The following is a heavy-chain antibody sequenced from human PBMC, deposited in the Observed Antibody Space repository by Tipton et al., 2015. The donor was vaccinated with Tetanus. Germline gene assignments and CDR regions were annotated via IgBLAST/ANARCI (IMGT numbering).Heavy chain of an antibody. CDR3: ARGFGSSFYYFDY. V-gene: IGHV4-59*01. CDR2: VYGSGST. J-gene: IGHJ4*02. D-gene: IGHD6-13*01. CDR1: GDSISIFY. Sequence: GLVKPSETLSLTCTVSGDSISIFYWTWIRQPPGKGLEWIGYVYGSGSTNYNPSLESRVTMSIDTSRNQFSLKLTSVTAADMAFYYCARGFGSSFYYFDYWGQGILVTVSS.